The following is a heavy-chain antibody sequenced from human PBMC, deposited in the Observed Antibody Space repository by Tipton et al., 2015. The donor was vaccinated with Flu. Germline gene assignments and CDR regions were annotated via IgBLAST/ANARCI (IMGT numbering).Heavy chain of an antibody. D-gene: IGHD4-17*01. J-gene: IGHJ4*02. Sequence: TLSLTCTVSGGFITGGGYAWTWIRQPPGKGLEWIGFIYHSGSPYYNMSLRGRVTISVDRSKNQFSLNLKSVTAADTAVYFCARAMSGDYPSLDYWGQGTLVTVSS. V-gene: IGHV4-30-2*01. CDR2: IYHSGSP. CDR3: ARAMSGDYPSLDY. CDR1: GGFITGGGYA.